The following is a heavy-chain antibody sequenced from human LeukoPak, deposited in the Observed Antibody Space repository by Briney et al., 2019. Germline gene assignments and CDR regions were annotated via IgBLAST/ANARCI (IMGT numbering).Heavy chain of an antibody. CDR1: GYTFTGYY. D-gene: IGHD1-7*01. CDR3: ARDLTGTTGWFDP. J-gene: IGHJ5*02. CDR2: INPNSGST. V-gene: IGHV1-2*02. Sequence: ASVKVSCKASGYTFTGYYMHWVRQAPGQGLEWMGWINPNSGSTNYAHKFQGRVTITRDTSISTAYMELSRLRSDNTAVYYCARDLTGTTGWFDPWGQGTLVTVSS.